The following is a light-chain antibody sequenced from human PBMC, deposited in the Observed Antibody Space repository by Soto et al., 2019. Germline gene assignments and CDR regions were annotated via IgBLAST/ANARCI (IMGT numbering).Light chain of an antibody. V-gene: IGLV2-14*01. Sequence: QSALTQPASVSGSPGQSITISGTGTSSDVGGYNHVSWSQQHTGKAPKLMIYDVSNPPSGVSNRFSGSKSGNTASLTISGLQAEDEADYYCSTYTSSSTPYYVFGTGTKVTV. J-gene: IGLJ1*01. CDR2: DVS. CDR1: SSDVGGYNH. CDR3: STYTSSSTPYYV.